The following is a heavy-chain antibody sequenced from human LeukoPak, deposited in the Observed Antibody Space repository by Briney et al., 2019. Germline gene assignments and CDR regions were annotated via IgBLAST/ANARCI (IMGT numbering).Heavy chain of an antibody. CDR3: VKDVELLWFGELVY. Sequence: GGSLRLSCSASGFTFSSYAMHWVRQAPGKGPEYVSAISSNGGSTYYADSVKGRFTISRDNSKNTLYLQMSSLRAEDTAVYYCVKDVELLWFGELVYWGQGTLVTVSS. V-gene: IGHV3-64D*06. CDR1: GFTFSSYA. J-gene: IGHJ4*02. CDR2: ISSNGGST. D-gene: IGHD3-10*01.